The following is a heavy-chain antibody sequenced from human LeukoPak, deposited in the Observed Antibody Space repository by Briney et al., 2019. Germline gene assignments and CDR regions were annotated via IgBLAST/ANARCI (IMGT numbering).Heavy chain of an antibody. J-gene: IGHJ6*02. D-gene: IGHD1-26*01. Sequence: GRSLRLSCAASGFTVSSYGMHWVRQAPGKGLEWVAVISYDGSNKYYADSVKGRFTISRDNSKNTLYLQMNSLRAEDTAVYYCAKDAHSGSSYYYYYGMDVWGQGTTVTVSS. CDR2: ISYDGSNK. CDR1: GFTVSSYG. V-gene: IGHV3-30*18. CDR3: AKDAHSGSSYYYYYGMDV.